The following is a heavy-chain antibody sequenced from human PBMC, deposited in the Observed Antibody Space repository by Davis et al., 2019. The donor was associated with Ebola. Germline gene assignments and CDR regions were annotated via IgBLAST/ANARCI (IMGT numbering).Heavy chain of an antibody. CDR2: IYYSGST. CDR1: GGSISSSSYY. J-gene: IGHJ5*02. D-gene: IGHD1-14*01. Sequence: MPSETLSLTCTVSGGSISSSSYYWGWIRQPPGKGLEWIGSIYYSGSTYYNPSLKSRVTISVDTSKNQFSLKLSSVTAADTAVYYCARAAITATLRAGNWFDPWGQGTLVTVSS. V-gene: IGHV4-39*01. CDR3: ARAAITATLRAGNWFDP.